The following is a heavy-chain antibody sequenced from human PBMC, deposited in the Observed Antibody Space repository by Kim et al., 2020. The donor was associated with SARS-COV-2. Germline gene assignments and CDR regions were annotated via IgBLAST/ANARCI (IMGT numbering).Heavy chain of an antibody. J-gene: IGHJ1*01. CDR2: IDCGNGNT. D-gene: IGHD3-16*01. V-gene: IGHV1-3*01. Sequence: ASVKVSCKTSGHFFTRDSIHWVRQAPGQGLEWMGGIDCGNGNTIYSQKFQGRVTFTTDTSASTAYMELSFLRSDDSAVYYCLGGFYFHYWGQGTRVTVSS. CDR3: LGGFYFHY. CDR1: GHFFTRDS.